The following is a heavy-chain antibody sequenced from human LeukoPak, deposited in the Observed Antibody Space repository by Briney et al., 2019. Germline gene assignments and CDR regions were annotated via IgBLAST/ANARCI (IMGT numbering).Heavy chain of an antibody. J-gene: IGHJ4*02. CDR2: ISSSSDTI. CDR3: ARDSNVLRFLEWSSSYDY. CDR1: GFTFSSYS. Sequence: PGGSLRLSCAASGFTFSSYSMHWVRQAPGKGLEWLSYISSSSDTIYYADSVKGRFTISRDNAKNSLYLQMNSLRAEDTAVYYCARDSNVLRFLEWSSSYDYWGQGTLVTVSS. V-gene: IGHV3-48*04. D-gene: IGHD3-3*01.